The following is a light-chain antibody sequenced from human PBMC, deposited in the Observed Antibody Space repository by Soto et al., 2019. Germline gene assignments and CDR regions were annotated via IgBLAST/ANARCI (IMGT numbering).Light chain of an antibody. CDR2: DAT. J-gene: IGKJ5*01. CDR3: QQYHSWPIT. CDR1: QSVSSY. Sequence: EIVMTQSPATLSVSPGESATLSCRASQSVSSYLAWHQQKPGQAPIILMDDATTGAAGISAWFGGRWSGTEFTLTISILQSEDFAVYCCQQYHSWPITFGQGTRLEI. V-gene: IGKV3-15*01.